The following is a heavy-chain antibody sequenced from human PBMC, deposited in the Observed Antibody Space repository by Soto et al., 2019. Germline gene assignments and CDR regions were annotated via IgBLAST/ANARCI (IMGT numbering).Heavy chain of an antibody. J-gene: IGHJ3*02. CDR3: ARGAGLYYYDSSGYYALNDAFDI. Sequence: SETLSLTCAVSGGSISSGGYSWSWIRQPPGKGLEWIGYIYHSGSTYYNPSLKSRDTISVDRSKNQFSLKLSSVTAADTAVYYCARGAGLYYYDSSGYYALNDAFDIWGQGTMVTVSS. CDR2: IYHSGST. D-gene: IGHD3-22*01. V-gene: IGHV4-30-2*01. CDR1: GGSISSGGYS.